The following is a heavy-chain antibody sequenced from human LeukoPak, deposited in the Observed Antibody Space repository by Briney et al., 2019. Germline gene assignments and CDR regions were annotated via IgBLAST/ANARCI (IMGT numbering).Heavy chain of an antibody. V-gene: IGHV4-4*09. CDR1: GGSISSYY. J-gene: IGHJ4*02. D-gene: IGHD3-22*01. Sequence: PETLSLTCTVSGGSISSYYWSWIRQPPGEGLEWIGYIYTSGSTNYNPSLKSRVTISVDTSKNQFSLKLSSVTAADTAVYYCARHGGYDSSGYGLDYWGQGTLVTVSS. CDR2: IYTSGST. CDR3: ARHGGYDSSGYGLDY.